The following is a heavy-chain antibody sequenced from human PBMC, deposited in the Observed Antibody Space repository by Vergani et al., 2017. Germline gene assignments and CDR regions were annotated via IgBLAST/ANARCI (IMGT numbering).Heavy chain of an antibody. J-gene: IGHJ6*02. V-gene: IGHV1-2*02. CDR2: INPNSGGT. CDR1: GYTFTGYY. D-gene: IGHD3-10*01. Sequence: QVQLVQSGAEVKKPGASVKVSCKASGYTFTGYYMHWVRQAPGQGLEWMGWINPNSGGTNYAQKFQGRVTMTRDTSISPAYMELSRLRSDDTAVYYCAREGITMVRGVMYYYGMDVWGQGTTVTVSS. CDR3: AREGITMVRGVMYYYGMDV.